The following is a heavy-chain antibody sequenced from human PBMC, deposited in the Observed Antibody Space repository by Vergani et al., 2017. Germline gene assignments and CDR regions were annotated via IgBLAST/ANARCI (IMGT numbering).Heavy chain of an antibody. D-gene: IGHD5-12*01. Sequence: EVQLLESGGSLKQPGGSVRLSCAVSGFTFTTYAMHWVRQAPGKGLEWVSALTGGGGSTYYADSFKGRFIISRDNARDTLYLQMNSLRPEDTATYYCVKDAEGYANFFASWGRETLVTVSS. CDR3: VKDAEGYANFFAS. V-gene: IGHV3-23*01. J-gene: IGHJ4*02. CDR1: GFTFTTYA. CDR2: LTGGGGST.